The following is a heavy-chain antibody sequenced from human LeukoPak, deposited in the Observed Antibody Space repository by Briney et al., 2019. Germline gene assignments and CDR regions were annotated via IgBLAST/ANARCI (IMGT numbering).Heavy chain of an antibody. D-gene: IGHD3-10*01. CDR2: IYYSGST. Sequence: PSETLSLTCTVSGGSISSGGYYWSWIRQHPGKGLEWIGYIYYSGSTYYNPSLKSRVTISVDTSKNQFTLKLSSVTAADTAVDYCARAHRFGELCFDYWGQGTLVTVSS. V-gene: IGHV4-31*03. J-gene: IGHJ4*02. CDR3: ARAHRFGELCFDY. CDR1: GGSISSGGYY.